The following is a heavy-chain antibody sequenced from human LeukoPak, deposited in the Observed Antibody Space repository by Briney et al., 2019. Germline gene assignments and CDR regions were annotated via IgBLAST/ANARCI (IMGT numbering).Heavy chain of an antibody. Sequence: GGSLRLSCAASGFTFSSYGMHWVRQAPGKGLEWVAVISYDGSNKYYADSVKGRFTISRDNSKNTLYLQMNSLRPEDTAVFYCARGRGLVGSTTDPWYFDYWGQGTLVTVSS. CDR3: ARGRGLVGSTTDPWYFDY. D-gene: IGHD1-26*01. CDR1: GFTFSSYG. V-gene: IGHV3-30*03. J-gene: IGHJ4*02. CDR2: ISYDGSNK.